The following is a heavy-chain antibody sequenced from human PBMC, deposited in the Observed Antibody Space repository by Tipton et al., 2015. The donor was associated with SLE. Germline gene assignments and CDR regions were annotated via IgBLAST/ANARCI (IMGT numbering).Heavy chain of an antibody. CDR2: IRYDGSPS. V-gene: IGHV3-30*02. CDR1: GFRMTVYG. D-gene: IGHD2-15*01. J-gene: IGHJ6*03. CDR3: ARVGCSAASCYAVYYYMDV. Sequence: GSLRLSCAVSGFRMTVYGMHWVRQTPDKGLEWVAFIRYDGSPSFYGDSVKGRFTISRDISQSTLYLHMNSLRAEDTAVYYCARVGCSAASCYAVYYYMDVWGKGTTVTVSS.